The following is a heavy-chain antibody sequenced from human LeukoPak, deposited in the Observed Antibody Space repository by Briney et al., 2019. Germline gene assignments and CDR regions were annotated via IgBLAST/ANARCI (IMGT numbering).Heavy chain of an antibody. CDR2: IIPIFGTA. J-gene: IGHJ3*02. CDR3: ARGQQLVRSAFDI. V-gene: IGHV1-69*05. D-gene: IGHD6-13*01. Sequence: SVKVSCKESGYTFTSYYMHWVRQAPGQGLEWMGGIIPIFGTANYAQKFQGRVTITTDESTSTAYMELSSLRSEDAAVYYCARGQQLVRSAFDIWGQGTMVTVSS. CDR1: GYTFTSYY.